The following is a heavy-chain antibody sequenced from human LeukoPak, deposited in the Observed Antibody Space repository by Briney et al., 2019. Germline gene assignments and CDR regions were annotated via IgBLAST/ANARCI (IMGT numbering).Heavy chain of an antibody. CDR1: GFMFSSNW. V-gene: IGHV3-7*03. J-gene: IGHJ4*02. CDR2: IKEDGTET. Sequence: PGGSLRLSCAASGFMFSSNWMSWVRLAPGKGLEWVANIKEDGTETYYVDSVKGRFTISRDNAKNSLYLQMNSLRVGDTAVYYCAKEGRSLQTNWGQGTLVTVSS. CDR3: AKEGRSLQTN. D-gene: IGHD5-24*01.